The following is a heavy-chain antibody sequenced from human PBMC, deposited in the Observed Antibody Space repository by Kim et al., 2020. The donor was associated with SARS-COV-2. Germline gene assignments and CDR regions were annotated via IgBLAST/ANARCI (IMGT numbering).Heavy chain of an antibody. D-gene: IGHD6-25*01. CDR1: GFTFSNYA. V-gene: IGHV3-23*01. CDR2: ISGSGVST. CDR3: ANRIHAGSGLTYWYFDL. Sequence: GGSLRLSCAASGFTFSNYAMSWVRQAPGKGLEWVSAISGSGVSTYYADSVKGRFTISRDNSKNTLFLQMNSLRAEDTAVYYCANRIHAGSGLTYWYFDLWGRGTQVTVSS. J-gene: IGHJ2*01.